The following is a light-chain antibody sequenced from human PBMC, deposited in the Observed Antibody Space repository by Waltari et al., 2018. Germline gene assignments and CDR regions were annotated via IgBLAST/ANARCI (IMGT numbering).Light chain of an antibody. V-gene: IGLV2-14*01. J-gene: IGLJ3*02. CDR3: ISFTSSNTWV. CDR2: GVS. Sequence: QSALTQPASVSGSPRQSITISCTGTSSDIGAYNYVSWYQQHSGKAPKLVIFGVSDRPTAVSNRFSGSKSGNTAYLTISGLQAEDEADYYCISFTSSNTWVFGGGTRVTVL. CDR1: SSDIGAYNY.